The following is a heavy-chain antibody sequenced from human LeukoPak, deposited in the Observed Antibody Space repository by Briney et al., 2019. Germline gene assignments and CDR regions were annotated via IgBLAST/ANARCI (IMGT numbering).Heavy chain of an antibody. CDR3: ARDGRYNLNYADY. J-gene: IGHJ4*02. Sequence: SVNVSCKASGYTFTSYGISWVRQAAGRGLEWMGWISAYSGNTNYAHKLQGRVKMTTDTSTSTAYMELRSLRSDDTDVYYCARDGRYNLNYADYWGQGTLVTVSS. V-gene: IGHV1-18*01. CDR1: GYTFTSYG. CDR2: ISAYSGNT. D-gene: IGHD1-20*01.